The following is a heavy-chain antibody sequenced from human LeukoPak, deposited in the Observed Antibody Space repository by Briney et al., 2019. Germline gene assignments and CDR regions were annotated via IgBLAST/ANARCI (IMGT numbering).Heavy chain of an antibody. CDR3: ARVYYDSSGYSYFQH. D-gene: IGHD3-22*01. J-gene: IGHJ1*01. CDR2: IYYSGST. Sequence: PSETLSLTCTVSGGSISSGGYYWCWIRQHPGKGLEWIGYIYYSGSTYYNPSLKSRVTISVDTSKNQFSLKLSSVTAADTAVYYCARVYYDSSGYSYFQHWGQGTLVTVSS. CDR1: GGSISSGGYY. V-gene: IGHV4-31*03.